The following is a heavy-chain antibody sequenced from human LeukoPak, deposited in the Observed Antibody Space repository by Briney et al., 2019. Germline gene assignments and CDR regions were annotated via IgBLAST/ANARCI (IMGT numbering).Heavy chain of an antibody. CDR1: GFTFSSYE. CDR3: AREVRRDGYNFDY. V-gene: IGHV3-48*03. CDR2: ISSSSSTI. J-gene: IGHJ4*02. D-gene: IGHD5-24*01. Sequence: PGGSLRLSCAASGFTFSSYEMNWVRQDPGKGLEWVSYISSSSSTIYYADSVKGRFTISRDNAKNSLYLQMNSLRAEDTAVYYCAREVRRDGYNFDYWGQGTLVTVSS.